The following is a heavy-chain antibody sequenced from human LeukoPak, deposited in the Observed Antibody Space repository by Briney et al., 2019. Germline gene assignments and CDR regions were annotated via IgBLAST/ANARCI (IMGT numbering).Heavy chain of an antibody. CDR3: ARSGLDSFDY. D-gene: IGHD5-12*01. J-gene: IGHJ4*02. Sequence: PSETLSLTCAVYGGSFSGYYWSWIRQPPGKGLEWIGEINHSGSTNYNPSLKSRVTISVDTSKNQFSPKLSSVTAADTAVYYCARSGLDSFDYWGQGTLVTVSS. CDR2: INHSGST. CDR1: GGSFSGYY. V-gene: IGHV4-34*01.